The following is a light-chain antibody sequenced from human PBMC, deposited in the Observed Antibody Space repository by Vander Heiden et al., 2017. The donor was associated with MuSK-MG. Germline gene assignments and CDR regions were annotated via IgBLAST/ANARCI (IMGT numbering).Light chain of an antibody. CDR1: SLRSYH. CDR2: GKN. Sequence: SSELTQDPAVSVALGQTVRITCQGASLRSYHASWYQQKPGQAPVLVIYGKNNRPSGIPDRFSGSSSGNTASLTITGAQAEDEADYYCNSRDSSGNHWAVFGGGTKLTVL. J-gene: IGLJ3*02. V-gene: IGLV3-19*01. CDR3: NSRDSSGNHWAV.